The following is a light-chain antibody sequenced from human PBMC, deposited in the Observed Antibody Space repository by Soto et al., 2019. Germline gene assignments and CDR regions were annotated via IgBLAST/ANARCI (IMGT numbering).Light chain of an antibody. CDR2: GAS. CDR3: QQRSNWPPLT. CDR1: QSVSIY. Sequence: EIVLTQSPATLSLSPGERATLSCRASQSVSIYLAWYQQKPGQAPRLLIYGASSRATGIPDRFSGSGSGTDFTLPISSLETEDFAVYYCQQRSNWPPLTFGGGTKVDIK. V-gene: IGKV3-11*01. J-gene: IGKJ4*01.